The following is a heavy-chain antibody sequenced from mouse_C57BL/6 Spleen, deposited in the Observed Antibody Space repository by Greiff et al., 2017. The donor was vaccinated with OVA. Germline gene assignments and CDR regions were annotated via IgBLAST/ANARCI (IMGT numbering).Heavy chain of an antibody. Sequence: VHVKQSGPELVKPGASVKIPCKASGYTFTDYNMDWVKQSHGKSLEWIGDINPNNGGTIYNQKFKGKATLTVDKSSSTAYMELRSLTSEDTAVYYCARGLGWYFDVWGTGTTVTVSS. V-gene: IGHV1-18*01. J-gene: IGHJ1*03. CDR3: ARGLGWYFDV. CDR2: INPNNGGT. CDR1: GYTFTDYN. D-gene: IGHD4-1*01.